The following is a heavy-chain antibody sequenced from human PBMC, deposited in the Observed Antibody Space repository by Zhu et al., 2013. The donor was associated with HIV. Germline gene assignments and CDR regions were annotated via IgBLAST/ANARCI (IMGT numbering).Heavy chain of an antibody. CDR2: ISVRGGST. V-gene: IGHV3-23*01. CDR1: GFTFSSYA. Sequence: EVQLLESGGGLVQPGGSLRLSCAASGFTFSSYAMNWVRQAPGKGLEWVSGISVRGGSTYYADSVKGRFTISRDNSKNTLYLQMNSLRAEDTAIYYCASPGYNSRRGDLGFDYWGQGTLVAVSS. CDR3: ASPGYNSRRGDLGFDY. D-gene: IGHD1-1*01. J-gene: IGHJ4*02.